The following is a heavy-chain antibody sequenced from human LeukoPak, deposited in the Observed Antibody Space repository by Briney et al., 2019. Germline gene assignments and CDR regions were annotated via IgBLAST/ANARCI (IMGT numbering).Heavy chain of an antibody. CDR3: TRDREHGTQDS. D-gene: IGHD1-26*01. Sequence: GSLRLSCAASGFTFSSYPMSWVRQAPGKGLEWIGSIYYRGNTFYNPSLRNRVSISIDTSKGRFSLNLNSVTAADTAVYFCTRDREHGTQDSWGQGTLVTVS. J-gene: IGHJ4*02. CDR2: IYYRGNT. CDR1: GFTFSSYP. V-gene: IGHV4-39*07.